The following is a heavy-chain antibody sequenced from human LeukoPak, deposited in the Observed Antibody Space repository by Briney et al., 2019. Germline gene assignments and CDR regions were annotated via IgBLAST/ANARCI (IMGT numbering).Heavy chain of an antibody. Sequence: SETLSLTCAVYGGSFSGYYWGWIRQPPGKGLEWIGTIHRGGSTNYNPSLKSRVTISVDTSKNQFSLNLSSVTVADTAIYYCARVYTYGRSYFDYWGQGTLVTVSS. CDR1: GGSFSGYY. CDR2: IHRGGST. D-gene: IGHD5-18*01. CDR3: ARVYTYGRSYFDY. J-gene: IGHJ4*02. V-gene: IGHV4-34*01.